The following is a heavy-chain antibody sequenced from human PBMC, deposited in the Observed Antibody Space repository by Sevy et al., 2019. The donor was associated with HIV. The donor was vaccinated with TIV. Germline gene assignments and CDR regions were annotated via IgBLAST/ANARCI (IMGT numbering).Heavy chain of an antibody. CDR2: IDNDGDT. D-gene: IGHD3-10*01. J-gene: IGHJ6*02. V-gene: IGHV3-13*01. Sequence: GGSLRLSCRASGFTFSNYDMHWVRQATGKGLEWVSGIDNDGDTYYPDSVKGRITISRENGRDSLYLQMNSLRAGDTAVYYCARELYYGMDVWGQGTTVTVSS. CDR1: GFTFSNYD. CDR3: ARELYYGMDV.